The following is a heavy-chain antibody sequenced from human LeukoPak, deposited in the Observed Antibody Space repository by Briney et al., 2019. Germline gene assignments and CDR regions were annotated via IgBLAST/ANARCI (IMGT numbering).Heavy chain of an antibody. V-gene: IGHV3-30*18. CDR2: ISYDGSNK. CDR1: GFTFSSYG. CDR3: AKDYYDYIWGSFSGDAFDI. D-gene: IGHD3-16*01. Sequence: GGSLRLSCAASGFTFSSYGMRWVRQAPGKGLEWVAIISYDGSNKYYADSVKGRFTISRDNSKNTLYLQMNSLRAEDTAVYYCAKDYYDYIWGSFSGDAFDIWGQGTMVTVSS. J-gene: IGHJ3*02.